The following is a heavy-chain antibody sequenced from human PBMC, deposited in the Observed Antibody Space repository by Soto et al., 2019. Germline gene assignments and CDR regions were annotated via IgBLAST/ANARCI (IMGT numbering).Heavy chain of an antibody. Sequence: SETLSLTCTVSGVSISSVDYYWSWIRQPPGKGLECIGYIHYSGITYYSPSLESRVTMSMDTSRNQLLLHLNSVTAADTAVYYCARESAGSGKNNWFDPWGQGTLVTVS. CDR3: ARESAGSGKNNWFDP. CDR1: GVSISSVDYY. V-gene: IGHV4-61*08. J-gene: IGHJ5*02. CDR2: IHYSGIT. D-gene: IGHD3-10*01.